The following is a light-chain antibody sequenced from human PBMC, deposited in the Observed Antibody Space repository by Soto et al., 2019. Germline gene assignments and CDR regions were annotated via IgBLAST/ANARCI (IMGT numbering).Light chain of an antibody. CDR1: QSVSSK. V-gene: IGKV2-28*01. Sequence: EIVITPSPSTLSVSPGASATLSCRASQSVSSKLAWYLQKPGQSPQLLIYLGSNRSSGVPDRFSGSGSGTDFTLKISRVEAEDVGVYYCMQALQTLSWTFGQGTKVDIK. CDR2: LGS. CDR3: MQALQTLSWT. J-gene: IGKJ1*01.